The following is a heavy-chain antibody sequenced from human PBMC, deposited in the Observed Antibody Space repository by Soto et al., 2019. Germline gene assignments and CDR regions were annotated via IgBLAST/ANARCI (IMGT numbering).Heavy chain of an antibody. CDR1: GGSISTSSCF. V-gene: IGHV4-39*01. CDR3: ARDYDSSGDY. J-gene: IGHJ4*02. CDR2: IYYSGST. Sequence: PSETQSLTCTVSGGSISTSSCFWGWIRQPPGKGLEWIGSIYYSGSTYYNPSLKSRVTISVDTSKNQFSLKLSSVTAADTAVYYCARDYDSSGDYWGQGALVTVSS. D-gene: IGHD3-22*01.